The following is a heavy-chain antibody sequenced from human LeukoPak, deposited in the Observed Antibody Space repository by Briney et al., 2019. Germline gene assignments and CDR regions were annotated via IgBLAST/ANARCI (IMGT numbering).Heavy chain of an antibody. Sequence: GGSLRLSCVVSGFTFNRCWMNWVRQAPGKGLEWVAHINPDGRDTYYVDPVKGRFTITRDNAQNSMYLQMNSLRVEDTAVYYCTSWGDTTAEYFQRWGQGTLVTVSS. J-gene: IGHJ1*01. CDR2: INPDGRDT. D-gene: IGHD2-21*02. V-gene: IGHV3-7*01. CDR1: GFTFNRCW. CDR3: TSWGDTTAEYFQR.